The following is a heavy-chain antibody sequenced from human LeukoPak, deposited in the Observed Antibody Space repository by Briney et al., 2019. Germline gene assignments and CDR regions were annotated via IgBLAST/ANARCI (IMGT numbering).Heavy chain of an antibody. Sequence: PGRSLRLSCAASGFTFSSYAMHWVRQAPGKGLEWVAVISYDGSNKYYADSAKGRFTISRDNSKNTLYLQMNSLRAEDTAVYYCAKYAPPTTVVTRFFDYWGQGTLVTVSS. V-gene: IGHV3-30-3*02. CDR2: ISYDGSNK. J-gene: IGHJ4*02. D-gene: IGHD4-23*01. CDR3: AKYAPPTTVVTRFFDY. CDR1: GFTFSSYA.